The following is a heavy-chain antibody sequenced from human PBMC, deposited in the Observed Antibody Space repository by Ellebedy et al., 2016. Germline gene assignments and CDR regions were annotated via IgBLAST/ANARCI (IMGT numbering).Heavy chain of an antibody. CDR3: ARRGNGIYYFDY. J-gene: IGHJ4*02. CDR2: LWYDGSNK. D-gene: IGHD2/OR15-2a*01. Sequence: GESLKISCAASGFTFSSYGMHWVRQAPGKGLEWVAVLWYDGSNKYYADSVKGRFTISRDNSKNTLYLQMNSLRAEDTAVYYCARRGNGIYYFDYWGQGTLVTVSS. CDR1: GFTFSSYG. V-gene: IGHV3-33*01.